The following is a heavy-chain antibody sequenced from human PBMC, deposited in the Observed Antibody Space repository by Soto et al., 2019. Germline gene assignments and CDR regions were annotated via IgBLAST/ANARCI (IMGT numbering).Heavy chain of an antibody. V-gene: IGHV3-23*01. CDR3: AKRMYYDYIWGSYRPAPDAFDI. Sequence: PGGSLRLSCAASGFTFSSYAMSWVRQAPGKGLEWVSAISGSGGSTYYADSVKGRFTISRDNSKNTLYLQMNSLRAEGTAVYYCAKRMYYDYIWGSYRPAPDAFDIWGQGTMVTVSS. D-gene: IGHD3-16*02. J-gene: IGHJ3*02. CDR1: GFTFSSYA. CDR2: ISGSGGST.